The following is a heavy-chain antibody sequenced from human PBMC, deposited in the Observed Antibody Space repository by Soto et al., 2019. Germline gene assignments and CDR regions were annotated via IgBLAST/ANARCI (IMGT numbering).Heavy chain of an antibody. CDR3: ASLGGLWVGELFYHYYYGIDV. Sequence: SETLSLTCTVSGGSVSSGSYYWSWIRQPPGKGLEWIGYIYYSGSTNYNPSLKSRVTISVDTSKNQFSLKLSSVTAADTAVYYCASLGGLWVGELFYHYYYGIDVRGQGTTVTGSS. CDR2: IYYSGST. D-gene: IGHD3-10*01. CDR1: GGSVSSGSYY. V-gene: IGHV4-61*01. J-gene: IGHJ6*02.